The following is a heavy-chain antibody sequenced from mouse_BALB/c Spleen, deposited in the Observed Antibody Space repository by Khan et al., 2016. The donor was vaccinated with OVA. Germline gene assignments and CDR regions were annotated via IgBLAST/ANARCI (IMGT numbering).Heavy chain of an antibody. Sequence: QVQLQQSGAELARPGASVKMSCKASGYTFTSYTINWIKKRPGQGLEWIGYINPSNGYTTYHQKFKDKATLTTAKSYTTAYLPLHSLTSAASAVYSGVRDGAYRRNCGWFAYWGQGTLVTVSA. CDR2: INPSNGYT. J-gene: IGHJ3*01. V-gene: IGHV1-4*01. CDR1: GYTFTSYT. D-gene: IGHD2-5*01. CDR3: VRDGAYRRNCGWFAY.